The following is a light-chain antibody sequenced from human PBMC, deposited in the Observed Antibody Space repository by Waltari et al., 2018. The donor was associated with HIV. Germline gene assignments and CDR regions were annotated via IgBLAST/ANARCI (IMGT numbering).Light chain of an antibody. Sequence: QSALTQPRSASGSPVQSVTVSCPGTSSDAGGYNSVSWYQQHPGKAPKLMIYDVNKRPSGVPDRFSGSKSGNTASLTISGLQAEDEADYYCCSYAGNYTLVFGGGTKLTVL. J-gene: IGLJ2*01. V-gene: IGLV2-11*01. CDR3: CSYAGNYTLV. CDR1: SSDAGGYNS. CDR2: DVN.